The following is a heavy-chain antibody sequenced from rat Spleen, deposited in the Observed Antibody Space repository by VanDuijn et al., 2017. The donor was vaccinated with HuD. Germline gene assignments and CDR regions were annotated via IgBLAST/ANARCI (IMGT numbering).Heavy chain of an antibody. CDR2: ISYDGSST. V-gene: IGHV5-7*01. J-gene: IGHJ1*01. CDR1: GFTFSDYN. Sequence: EVQLVESGGGLVQPGRSLKLSCAASGFTFSDYNMAWVRQAPKKGLEWVATISYDGSSTYYRDSVKGRFTISRDNAKSTLYLQMDSLRSEDTATYYCARNFDFWGPGTMVTVSS. CDR3: ARNFDF.